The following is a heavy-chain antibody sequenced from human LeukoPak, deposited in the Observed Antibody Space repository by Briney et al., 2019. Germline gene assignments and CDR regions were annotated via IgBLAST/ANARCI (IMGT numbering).Heavy chain of an antibody. D-gene: IGHD3-22*01. Sequence: GGSLRLSCAASGYTFSSFSINWVRQAPGKGLEWVSSTRVRSNYIYYADSVRGRFSISRDDARDSLYLQMNSLRAEDTAVYYCVRLRRNSDTSGYYYYYDFWGQGTLVTVSS. CDR1: GYTFSSFS. J-gene: IGHJ4*02. V-gene: IGHV3-21*01. CDR3: VRLRRNSDTSGYYYYYDF. CDR2: TRVRSNYI.